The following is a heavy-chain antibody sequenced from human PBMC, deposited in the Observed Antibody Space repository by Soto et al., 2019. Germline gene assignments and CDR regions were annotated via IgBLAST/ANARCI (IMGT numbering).Heavy chain of an antibody. V-gene: IGHV1-24*01. J-gene: IGHJ4*02. CDR1: GYTLTELS. Sequence: ASVKVSCKVSGYTLTELSMHCVRQAPGKGLEWMGGFDPEDGETIYAQKFQGRVTMTEDTSTDTAYMELSSLRSEDTAVYYCATDPTKSIGYSSGWLDYWGQGTLVTVSS. CDR3: ATDPTKSIGYSSGWLDY. CDR2: FDPEDGET. D-gene: IGHD6-19*01.